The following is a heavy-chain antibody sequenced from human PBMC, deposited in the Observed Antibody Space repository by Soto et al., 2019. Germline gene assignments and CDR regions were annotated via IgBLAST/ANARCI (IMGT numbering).Heavy chain of an antibody. CDR2: ISDDGSNT. Sequence: QVQLVESGGGVVQPGRSLRLSCAASGFTFSRHTMHWVRQAPGKGLGWVAAISDDGSNTYYADSVKGRFTISRDNSKNTLYLQMNSLISEDTAVHHCAREVYYHFWSGFHTHPYYFDAWGQGTLVTVSS. V-gene: IGHV3-30-3*01. CDR1: GFTFSRHT. D-gene: IGHD3-3*01. J-gene: IGHJ4*02. CDR3: AREVYYHFWSGFHTHPYYFDA.